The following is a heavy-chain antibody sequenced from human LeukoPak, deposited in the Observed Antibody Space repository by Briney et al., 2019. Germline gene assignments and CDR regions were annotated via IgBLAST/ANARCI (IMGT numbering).Heavy chain of an antibody. CDR1: GFTVSSNY. V-gene: IGHV3-53*01. D-gene: IGHD2-21*02. Sequence: GGSLRLSCAASGFTVSSNYMSWVRQAPGKGLEWVSVIYSGGSTYYADSVKGRFTISRDNSKNTLYPQMNSLRAEDTAVYYCARGFRVVVTAPGGAFDIWGQGTMVTVSS. CDR3: ARGFRVVVTAPGGAFDI. CDR2: IYSGGST. J-gene: IGHJ3*02.